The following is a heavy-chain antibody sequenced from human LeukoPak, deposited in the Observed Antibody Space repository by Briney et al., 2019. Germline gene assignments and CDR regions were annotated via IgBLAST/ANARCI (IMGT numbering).Heavy chain of an antibody. J-gene: IGHJ6*03. CDR3: ARALSWTTESYYYIDV. CDR1: VYTFTNYD. V-gene: IGHV1-8*01. CDR2: MNPNSGNT. Sequence: GASVTVSFKASVYTFTNYDINWVRQATGQGREWMGWMNPNSGNTGYAQKFQGRVTMTMNTSISTAYMDLSSLRSEDTAVYYCARALSWTTESYYYIDVWGKGTTVTVS. D-gene: IGHD3/OR15-3a*01.